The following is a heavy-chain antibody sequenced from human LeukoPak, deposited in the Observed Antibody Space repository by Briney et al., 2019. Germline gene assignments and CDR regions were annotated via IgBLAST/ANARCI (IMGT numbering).Heavy chain of an antibody. CDR2: ISYDGSNK. Sequence: PGRSLRLSCAASGFTFSSYAMHWDRQAPGKGLEWVAVISYDGSNKYYADSVKGRFTISRDNSKNTLYLQMNSLRAEDTAVYYCAVRLARPGFDYWGQGTLVTVSS. CDR3: AVRLARPGFDY. D-gene: IGHD6-25*01. CDR1: GFTFSSYA. V-gene: IGHV3-30-3*01. J-gene: IGHJ4*02.